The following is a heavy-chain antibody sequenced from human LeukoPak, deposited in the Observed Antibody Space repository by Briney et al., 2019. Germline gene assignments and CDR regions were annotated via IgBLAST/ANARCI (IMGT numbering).Heavy chain of an antibody. CDR1: GFTFSDYA. CDR2: ISYDGSDK. CDR3: ARYNYSSSWYYFDF. J-gene: IGHJ4*02. D-gene: IGHD6-13*01. Sequence: PGRSLRLSCAASGFTFSDYAIHWVRRAPGKGLEWVAVISYDGSDKYYADSVKGRFTISRDNSKNTLYLQMNSLGAEDTAVYYCARYNYSSSWYYFDFWGQGTLVTVSS. V-gene: IGHV3-30-3*01.